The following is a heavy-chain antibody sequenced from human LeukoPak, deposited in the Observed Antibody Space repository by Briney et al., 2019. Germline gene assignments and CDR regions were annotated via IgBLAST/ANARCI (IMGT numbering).Heavy chain of an antibody. Sequence: GGSLRLSCAVSVFSVSDYSISWIRQSPGKGPEWISYVMSGRGSTNYADSVKGRFTISRDNAKNSVALQLDGLRAEDTAVYFCTRERRGSYYAFESWGQGTLVTVSS. D-gene: IGHD3-16*01. J-gene: IGHJ4*02. CDR3: TRERRGSYYAFES. CDR1: VFSVSDYS. CDR2: VMSGRGST. V-gene: IGHV3-11*06.